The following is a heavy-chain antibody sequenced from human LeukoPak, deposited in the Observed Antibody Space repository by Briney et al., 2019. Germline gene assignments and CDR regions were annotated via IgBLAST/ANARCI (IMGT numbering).Heavy chain of an antibody. CDR1: GFTFSPYT. CDR2: ISSSSSYI. D-gene: IGHD3-22*01. J-gene: IGHJ4*02. Sequence: GGSLRLSCAASGFTFSPYTMNWVRQAPGKGLEWVSSISSSSSYIYYADSVKGRFTISRDNAKNSLYLQMSILRAEDTAVYYCARGRDTNYYDSSGYQDYWGQGTLVTVSS. V-gene: IGHV3-21*01. CDR3: ARGRDTNYYDSSGYQDY.